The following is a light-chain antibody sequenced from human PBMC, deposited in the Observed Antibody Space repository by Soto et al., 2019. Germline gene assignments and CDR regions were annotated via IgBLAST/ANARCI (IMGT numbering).Light chain of an antibody. CDR3: LQSYSTPRYT. V-gene: IGKV1-39*01. J-gene: IGKJ2*01. CDR1: QSISSY. Sequence: DIQMTQSPSSLSASVGDRVTITCRASQSISSYLNWYQQKPGKAPKLLIYAASSLQSGVPSRFSGSGSGTDFTLTISSLQPEEFATYYCLQSYSTPRYTFGQGTKLEIK. CDR2: AAS.